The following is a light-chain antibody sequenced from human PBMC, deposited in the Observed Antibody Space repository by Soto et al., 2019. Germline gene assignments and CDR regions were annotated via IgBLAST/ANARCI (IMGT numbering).Light chain of an antibody. J-gene: IGKJ1*01. V-gene: IGKV3-15*01. CDR1: QSVSSK. Sequence: EILLTQSPGTLSVSPGERATLSCRASQSVSSKLTWYQQKPGLAPRLLFYGASTRATGIPARFSGSGSETEFTLSISSLQSEDFAVYYCQQYNNWPGTFGQGTKV. CDR2: GAS. CDR3: QQYNNWPGT.